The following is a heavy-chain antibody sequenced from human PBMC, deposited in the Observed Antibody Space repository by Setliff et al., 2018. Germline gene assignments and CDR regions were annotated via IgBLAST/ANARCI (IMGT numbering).Heavy chain of an antibody. CDR3: ARDTRDKYDSSGYYLSLDS. V-gene: IGHV1-69*13. J-gene: IGHJ4*02. Sequence: SVKVSCKASGGTFRTDGFSWVRQAPGQGLEWMGRIIPVFRTANYAQKFRGRVTITADEVAGTAYMELSTLRSEDTAVYYCARDTRDKYDSSGYYLSLDSWGQGSLVTVSS. D-gene: IGHD3-22*01. CDR2: IIPVFRTA. CDR1: GGTFRTDG.